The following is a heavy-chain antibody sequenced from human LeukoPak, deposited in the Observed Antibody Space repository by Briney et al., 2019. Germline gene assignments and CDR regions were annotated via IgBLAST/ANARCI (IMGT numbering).Heavy chain of an antibody. CDR2: IYHSGST. V-gene: IGHV4-30-2*01. D-gene: IGHD3-22*01. CDR3: ARDNFYYSSGYWDQNWFDP. Sequence: SQTLSLNGAVSGGSISSGGYSWSWIRQPPGKGLEWIGYIYHSGSTYYNPSLKSRVTISVVRSKNQFSMKLRSVTAAETAAYYCARDNFYYSSGYWDQNWFDPWGQGTLVTVPS. CDR1: GGSISSGGYS. J-gene: IGHJ5*02.